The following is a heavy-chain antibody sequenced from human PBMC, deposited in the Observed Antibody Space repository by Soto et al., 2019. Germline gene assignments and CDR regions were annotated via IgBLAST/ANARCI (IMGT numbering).Heavy chain of an antibody. CDR3: ARIWAYYGSGRYYFDY. J-gene: IGHJ4*02. V-gene: IGHV2-70*11. Sequence: SGPTLVNPTQTLTLTCTFSGFSLSTSGMCVSWIRQPPGKALEWLARIDWDDDKYYSTSLKTRLTISKDTSKNQVVLTMTNMDPVDTGTYYCARIWAYYGSGRYYFDYWGQGTLVTVSS. D-gene: IGHD3-10*01. CDR1: GFSLSTSGMC. CDR2: IDWDDDK.